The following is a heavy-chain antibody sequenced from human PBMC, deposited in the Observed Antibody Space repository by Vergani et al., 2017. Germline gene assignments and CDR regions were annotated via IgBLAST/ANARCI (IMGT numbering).Heavy chain of an antibody. CDR3: ARDRGIGY. V-gene: IGHV3-7*03. CDR2: IKQDGSEK. J-gene: IGHJ4*02. CDR1: GFTVSSNY. D-gene: IGHD3-10*01. Sequence: EVQLVESGGGLVQPGGSLRLSCAASGFTVSSNYMSWVRQAPGKGLEWVANIKQDGSEKYYVDSVKGRFTISRDNAKNSLYLQMNSLRAEDTAVYYCARDRGIGYWGQGTLVTVSS.